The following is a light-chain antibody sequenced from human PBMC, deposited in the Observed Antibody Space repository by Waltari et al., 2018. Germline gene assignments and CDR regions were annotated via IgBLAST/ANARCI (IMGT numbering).Light chain of an antibody. J-gene: IGKJ2*01. CDR3: QQFNTGYS. CDR1: RAIASN. Sequence: EIVMTQSPATLSVSQGGGATLSCRARRAIASNVAWYKPRPGQPLRLLIFDASTRATGIPERFSGSWSGPEFTLTISSLQSEDSAVYCCQQFNTGYSFGQGPSWKS. CDR2: DAS. V-gene: IGKV3-15*01.